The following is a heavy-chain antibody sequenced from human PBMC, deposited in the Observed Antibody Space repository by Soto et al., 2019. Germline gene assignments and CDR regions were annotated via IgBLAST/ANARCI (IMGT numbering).Heavy chain of an antibody. CDR3: ATPTPLRGAMITNINFDF. V-gene: IGHV1-69*13. J-gene: IGHJ4*02. Sequence: SVKVSCKASGGTFSSYAISWVRQAPGQGLEWMGGIIPIFGTANYAQKFQGRVTITADESTSTAYMELSSLRSEDTAVYYCATPTPLRGAMITNINFDFWGKGTPGNLS. D-gene: IGHD3-10*01. CDR2: IIPIFGTA. CDR1: GGTFSSYA.